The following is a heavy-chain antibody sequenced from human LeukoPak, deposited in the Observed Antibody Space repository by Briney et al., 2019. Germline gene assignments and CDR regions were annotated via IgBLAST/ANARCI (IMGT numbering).Heavy chain of an antibody. Sequence: ASVKVSCKASGYTFTSYDINWVRQATGQGLEWMGWMNPNSGNTGYAQKFQGRVTITRNTSISTAYMELSSLRSEDTAVYYCARSYSSSWYGRSWFDPWGQGTLVTVSS. J-gene: IGHJ5*02. CDR3: ARSYSSSWYGRSWFDP. CDR1: GYTFTSYD. V-gene: IGHV1-8*03. D-gene: IGHD6-13*01. CDR2: MNPNSGNT.